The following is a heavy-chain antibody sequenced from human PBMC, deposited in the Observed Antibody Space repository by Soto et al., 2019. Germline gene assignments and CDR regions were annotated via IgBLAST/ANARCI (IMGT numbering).Heavy chain of an antibody. CDR2: MMYRGPS. J-gene: IGHJ4*02. CDR3: AREQDPPADSYNFAY. Sequence: QLQLQESGPRLVKPSETLSLTCSVSDDSISSNYYWGWIRQPPGRGLGWLGSMMYRGPSSYNPPLRSRLTIAIDTSKKQFSLKLSSVTAADTAVYYCAREQDPPADSYNFAYWGQGTPVSVSS. V-gene: IGHV4-39*02. CDR1: DDSISSNYY. D-gene: IGHD1-1*01.